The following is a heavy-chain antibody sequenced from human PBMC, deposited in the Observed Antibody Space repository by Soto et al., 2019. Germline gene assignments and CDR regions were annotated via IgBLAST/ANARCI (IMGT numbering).Heavy chain of an antibody. Sequence: GGSLRLSCAASGFTVSTSYMSWVRQAPGKGLEWVSVIYSGGSTYYADSVKGRFTISRDNSKNTLFLQMNSLRAEDTAVYYCSRATYCSYGTCLLEPWGQGTLVTVSS. CDR3: SRATYCSYGTCLLEP. J-gene: IGHJ4*02. V-gene: IGHV3-53*01. CDR2: IYSGGST. D-gene: IGHD2-15*01. CDR1: GFTVSTSY.